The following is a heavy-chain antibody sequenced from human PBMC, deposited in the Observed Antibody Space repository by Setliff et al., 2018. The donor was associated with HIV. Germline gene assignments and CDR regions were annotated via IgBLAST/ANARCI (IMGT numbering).Heavy chain of an antibody. J-gene: IGHJ6*03. CDR1: GFTFRDYD. CDR2: IRSKAYGGTT. V-gene: IGHV3-49*04. Sequence: GGSLRLSCTASGFTFRDYDMSWVRRAPGKGLEWVGFIRSKAYGGTTENAASVRGRFSISRDDSKSIAYLHMNSLKTEDTAVYYCTRLRGYSFGLASYYFYYMDVWGKGTTVTVSS. CDR3: TRLRGYSFGLASYYFYYMDV. D-gene: IGHD5-18*01.